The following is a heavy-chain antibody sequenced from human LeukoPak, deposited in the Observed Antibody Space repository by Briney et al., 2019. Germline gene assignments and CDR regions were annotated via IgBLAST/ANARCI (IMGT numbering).Heavy chain of an antibody. CDR1: GGSISSYY. CDR3: ARLGVAGPFDY. Sequence: SETLSLTCTVSGGSISSYYWSWIREPPGKGLEWIGYIYYSGSTNYNPSLKSRVTISVDTSKNQFSLKLSSVTAADTAVYYCARLGVAGPFDYWGQGTLVTVSS. CDR2: IYYSGST. V-gene: IGHV4-59*08. D-gene: IGHD6-19*01. J-gene: IGHJ4*02.